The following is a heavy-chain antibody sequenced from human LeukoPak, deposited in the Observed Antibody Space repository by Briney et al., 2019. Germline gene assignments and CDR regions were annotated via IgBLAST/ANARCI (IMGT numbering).Heavy chain of an antibody. J-gene: IGHJ4*02. V-gene: IGHV3-9*03. CDR3: KKGQWQAFDY. CDR1: GFTFGDYA. CDR2: ISWNGGSI. D-gene: IGHD6-19*01. Sequence: GGSLRLSCAASGFTFGDYAMHLVRQVPGKGLEWVSYISWNGGSINYADSVKGRFTISRDNAKNSLYLQMDSLRSEDMDLYYCKKGQWQAFDYWGQGALVTIST.